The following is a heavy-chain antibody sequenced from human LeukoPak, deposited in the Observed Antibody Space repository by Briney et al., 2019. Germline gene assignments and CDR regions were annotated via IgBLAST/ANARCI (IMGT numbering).Heavy chain of an antibody. Sequence: SGTLSLTCAVYGGSFSGYDWSWLRQPPGKGLEWIGEINHSGSTNYNPSLKSRVTISVDTSKNQFSLKLSSVTAADTDVYYCARSVRQSVYLDAFDIWGQGTMVTVSS. CDR1: GGSFSGYD. CDR2: INHSGST. V-gene: IGHV4-34*01. J-gene: IGHJ3*02. D-gene: IGHD2-2*02. CDR3: ARSVRQSVYLDAFDI.